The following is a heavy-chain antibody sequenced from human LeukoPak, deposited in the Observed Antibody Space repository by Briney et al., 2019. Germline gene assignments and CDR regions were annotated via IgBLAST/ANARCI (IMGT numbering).Heavy chain of an antibody. D-gene: IGHD4-17*01. Sequence: PGRSLRLSCAASGFTFSSYGMHWVRQAPGKGLEWVAVISYDGSNKYYADSVKGRFTISRDNSKNTLYLQMNSLRAEGTAVYYCAKDLSATIAYGDSYDAFDIWGQGTMVTVSS. CDR2: ISYDGSNK. CDR3: AKDLSATIAYGDSYDAFDI. V-gene: IGHV3-30*18. J-gene: IGHJ3*02. CDR1: GFTFSSYG.